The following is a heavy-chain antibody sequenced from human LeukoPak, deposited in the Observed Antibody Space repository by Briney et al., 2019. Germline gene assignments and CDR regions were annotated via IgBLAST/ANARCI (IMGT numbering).Heavy chain of an antibody. CDR1: GYSFTSYW. V-gene: IGHV5-51*01. CDR2: IYPGDSDT. CDR3: ARQGPSSSWYEGYYYMDV. Sequence: GESLRISCKGSGYSFTSYWIGWVRQMPGKGLEWMGIIYPGDSDTRYSPSFQGQVTISADKSISTAYLQWSSLKASDTAMYYCARQGPSSSWYEGYYYMDVWGKGTTVTVSS. J-gene: IGHJ6*03. D-gene: IGHD6-13*01.